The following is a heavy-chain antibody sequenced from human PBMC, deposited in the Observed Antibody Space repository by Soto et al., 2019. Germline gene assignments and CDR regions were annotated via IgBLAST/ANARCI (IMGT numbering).Heavy chain of an antibody. CDR3: ARLDLYCSSTSCYSYYYYYGMDV. J-gene: IGHJ6*02. CDR1: GGSFSNYY. CDR2: INHSGST. Sequence: QVQLQQWGAGLLKPSETLSLTCAVYGGSFSNYYWSWIRQPPGKGLAWIGEINHSGSTNYNPSLKSRVTISVDTSKNQFSLQLSSVTAADTAVYYCARLDLYCSSTSCYSYYYYYGMDVWGQGTTVTVSS. V-gene: IGHV4-34*01. D-gene: IGHD2-2*01.